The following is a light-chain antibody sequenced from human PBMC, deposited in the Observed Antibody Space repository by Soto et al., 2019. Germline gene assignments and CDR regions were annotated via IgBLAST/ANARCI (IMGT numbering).Light chain of an antibody. Sequence: IQVTSSPSSLSASVIARVTVSCRASQSISSYLNWYQQKPGKAPKLLIYAASSLQSGVPSRFRGSGPGTDFTLTISSLQPEDFATYYCQQSYSTPWTFGQGTKVDIK. J-gene: IGKJ1*01. CDR3: QQSYSTPWT. CDR1: QSISSY. V-gene: IGKV1-39*01. CDR2: AAS.